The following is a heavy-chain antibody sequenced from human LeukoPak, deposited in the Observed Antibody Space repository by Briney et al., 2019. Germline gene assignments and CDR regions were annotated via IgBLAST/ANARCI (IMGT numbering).Heavy chain of an antibody. CDR2: IYYSGST. CDR1: GGSISSYY. V-gene: IGHV4-59*01. J-gene: IGHJ3*02. D-gene: IGHD3-3*01. CDR3: ARAYDFWSGSATDAFDI. Sequence: SETLSLTCTVSGGSISSYYWSWVRQPPGKGREWVGYIYYSGSTNYTPSLKSRVTTSVDTSKNQFSLKLSSVTAADTAVYYCARAYDFWSGSATDAFDIWGQGTMVTVSS.